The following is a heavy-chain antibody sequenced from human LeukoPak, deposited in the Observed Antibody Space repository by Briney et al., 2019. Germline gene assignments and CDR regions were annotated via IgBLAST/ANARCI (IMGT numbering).Heavy chain of an antibody. Sequence: SETLSLTCTVSGGSISSYYWSWIRQPPGKGLEWIGYNHYSGSTNYNPSLRSRVTILVDTSKNQFSLKLTSVTAADTAVYYCARPHYYYDSSGYPHLDWYFDLWGRGTLVTVSS. CDR1: GGSISSYY. CDR2: NHYSGST. J-gene: IGHJ2*01. CDR3: ARPHYYYDSSGYPHLDWYFDL. V-gene: IGHV4-59*01. D-gene: IGHD3-22*01.